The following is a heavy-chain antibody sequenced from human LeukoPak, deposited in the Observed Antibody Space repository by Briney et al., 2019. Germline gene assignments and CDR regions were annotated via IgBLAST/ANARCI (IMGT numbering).Heavy chain of an antibody. CDR3: ARSSRRYASLFQH. V-gene: IGHV1-69*05. Sequence: SVKVSCKASGGTFISYAISWVRQAPGQGLEWMGGIIPIFGTANYAQKFQGRVTITTDESTSTAYMELSSLRSEDTAVYYCARSSRRYASLFQHWGQGTLVTVSS. D-gene: IGHD6-25*01. CDR1: GGTFISYA. CDR2: IIPIFGTA. J-gene: IGHJ1*01.